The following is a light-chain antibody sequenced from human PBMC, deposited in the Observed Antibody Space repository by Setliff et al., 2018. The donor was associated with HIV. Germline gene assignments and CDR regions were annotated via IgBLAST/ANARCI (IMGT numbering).Light chain of an antibody. CDR3: SSYTSSTLYV. Sequence: QSALTQPASVSGSPGQSITISCTGTSSDVGGYSYVSWYQQHPGKAPKLMIYEVSNRPSGVSNRFSGSKSGNTASLTISGLQAEDEADYYCSSYTSSTLYVFGTGTRAPS. CDR2: EVS. J-gene: IGLJ1*01. V-gene: IGLV2-14*01. CDR1: SSDVGGYSY.